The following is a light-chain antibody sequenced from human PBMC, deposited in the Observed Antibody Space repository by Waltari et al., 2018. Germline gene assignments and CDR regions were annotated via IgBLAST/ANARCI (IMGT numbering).Light chain of an antibody. V-gene: IGKV3-20*01. J-gene: IGKJ4*01. Sequence: EIVLTQSPGTLSLSTGERATLSFRASQTVRTTYLAWYQQKPGQAPTLLIYGASSRATGIPDRFSGSGSGTDFSLTISSLEPEDFAAYYCQQYDISPLTFGGGTKVEIK. CDR1: QTVRTTY. CDR2: GAS. CDR3: QQYDISPLT.